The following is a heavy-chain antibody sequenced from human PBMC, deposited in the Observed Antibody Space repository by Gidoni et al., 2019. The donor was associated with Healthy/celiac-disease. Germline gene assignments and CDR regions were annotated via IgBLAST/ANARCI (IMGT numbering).Heavy chain of an antibody. CDR1: GGSISRYY. Sequence: QVQLQESGPGLVKPSETLYLTCTVSGGSISRYYWSWIRQPPGKGLEWIGYIYYSGSTNYNPSLKSRVTISVDTSKNQFSLKLSSVTAADTAVYYCARGRILIFDYWGQVTLVTVSS. J-gene: IGHJ4*02. CDR2: IYYSGST. V-gene: IGHV4-59*01. CDR3: ARGRILIFDY. D-gene: IGHD5-18*01.